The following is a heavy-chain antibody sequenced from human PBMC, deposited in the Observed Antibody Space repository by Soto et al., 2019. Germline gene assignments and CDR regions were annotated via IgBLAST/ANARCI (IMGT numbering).Heavy chain of an antibody. J-gene: IGHJ4*02. D-gene: IGHD3-22*01. CDR2: IYYSGTT. CDR3: ARLLYYFDGSGYPAYFDY. Sequence: SETLSLTCTVSGGSISSSNYYWGWVRQPPGKGLEWIGNIYYSGTTYYNPSLKSRVTISVDTSKNQFSLKLSSVTAADTAVYYCARLLYYFDGSGYPAYFDYWGQGTLVTVSS. V-gene: IGHV4-39*01. CDR1: GGSISSSNYY.